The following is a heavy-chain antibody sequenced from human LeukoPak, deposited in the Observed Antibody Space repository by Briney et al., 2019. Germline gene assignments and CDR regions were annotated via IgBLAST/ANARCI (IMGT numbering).Heavy chain of an antibody. J-gene: IGHJ4*02. CDR3: AKEGYSSSQYYFDY. V-gene: IGHV3-30*02. CDR2: IRYDGSNK. D-gene: IGHD6-13*01. Sequence: GGSLRLSCLASGFTFSNYGMHWVRQAPGKGLEWVAFIRYDGSNKYYADSVKGRFTIFRDNSKNTLYLQMNSLRAEDTAVYYCAKEGYSSSQYYFDYWGQGTLVTVSS. CDR1: GFTFSNYG.